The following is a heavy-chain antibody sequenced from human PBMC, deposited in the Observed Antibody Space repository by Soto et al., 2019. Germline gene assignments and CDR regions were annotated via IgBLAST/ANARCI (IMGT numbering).Heavy chain of an antibody. CDR1: GGSISGYY. CDR2: IYYSGST. V-gene: IGHV4-59*12. CDR3: ARVHLPYSYGYYYYGMDV. D-gene: IGHD5-18*01. J-gene: IGHJ6*02. Sequence: PSETLSLTCTVSGGSISGYYWSWIRQPPGKGLEWIGYIYYSGSTNYNPSLKSRLTISVDTSKNRFSLKLTSVTAADTAVYYCARVHLPYSYGYYYYGMDVWGRGTTVTV.